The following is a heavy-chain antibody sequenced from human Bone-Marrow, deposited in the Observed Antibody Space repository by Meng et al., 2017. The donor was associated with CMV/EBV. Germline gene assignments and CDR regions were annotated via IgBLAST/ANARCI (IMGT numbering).Heavy chain of an antibody. CDR3: AKEGYYGSGYAMDV. CDR2: IRYDGSNK. CDR1: GFTFSSYG. D-gene: IGHD3-10*01. Sequence: GESLKISCAASGFTFSSYGMHWVRQAPGKGLEWVAFIRYDGSNKYYADSVKGRFTISRDNSKNTLYLQMNSLRAEDTAVYYCAKEGYYGSGYAMDVCGQGTTVTVSS. V-gene: IGHV3-30*02. J-gene: IGHJ6*02.